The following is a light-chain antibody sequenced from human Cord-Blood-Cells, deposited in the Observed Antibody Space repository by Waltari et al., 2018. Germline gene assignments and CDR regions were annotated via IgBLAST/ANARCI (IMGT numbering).Light chain of an antibody. V-gene: IGLV3-25*03. CDR3: QSADSSGTYV. CDR2: KDS. CDR1: ALPKQY. J-gene: IGLJ1*01. Sequence: SYELTQPPSVSVSPGQTARITCSGDALPKQYAYWYQQKPGQAPVLVIYKDSERPSGIHERFSGSSSGTTVTLTISGVQAEDEAEYYCQSADSSGTYVFGTGTKVTVL.